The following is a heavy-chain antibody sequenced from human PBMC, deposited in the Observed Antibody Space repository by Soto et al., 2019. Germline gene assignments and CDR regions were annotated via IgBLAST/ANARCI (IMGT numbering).Heavy chain of an antibody. CDR1: GGSISSGGYA. Sequence: PSETLSLTCTVSGGSISSGGYAWTWIRQPPGKGLEWIGYIYHSGTTYYNPSLKSRVSMSVDRSKNHFSLNLTSVTAADTAVYYCARDRNYSDSTGYYNAWSQGTLVTVSS. V-gene: IGHV4-30-2*01. CDR2: IYHSGTT. CDR3: ARDRNYSDSTGYYNA. D-gene: IGHD3-22*01. J-gene: IGHJ5*02.